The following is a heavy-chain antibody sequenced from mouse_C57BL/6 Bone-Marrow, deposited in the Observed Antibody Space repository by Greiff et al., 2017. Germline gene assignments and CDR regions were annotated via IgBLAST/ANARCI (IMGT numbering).Heavy chain of an antibody. CDR1: GFTFSSYA. J-gene: IGHJ4*01. CDR2: ISDGGSYT. CDR3: ARDDESFLYYAMDY. D-gene: IGHD1-3*01. Sequence: EVKLMESGGGLVKPGGSLKLSCAASGFTFSSYAMSWVRQTPEKRLEWVATISDGGSYTYYPDNVKGRFTISRDNAKNNLYLQMSHLKSEDTAMYYCARDDESFLYYAMDYGGQGTSVTVSS. V-gene: IGHV5-4*01.